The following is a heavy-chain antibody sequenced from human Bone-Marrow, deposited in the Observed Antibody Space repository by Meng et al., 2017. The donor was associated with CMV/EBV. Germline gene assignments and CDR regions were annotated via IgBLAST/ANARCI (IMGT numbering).Heavy chain of an antibody. J-gene: IGHJ4*02. CDR2: IYTSGST. D-gene: IGHD6-13*01. CDR1: GGSTRSYY. CDR3: ARDAAGTSN. V-gene: IGHV4-4*07. Sequence: VPLQESGPALVTLPETLSLLCTASGGSTRSYYLSWIRQPAGKGLEWIGRIYTSGSTNYNPSLQSRVTMSVDTSKNQFSLKLSSVTAADTAVYYCARDAAGTSNWGQGTLVTVSS.